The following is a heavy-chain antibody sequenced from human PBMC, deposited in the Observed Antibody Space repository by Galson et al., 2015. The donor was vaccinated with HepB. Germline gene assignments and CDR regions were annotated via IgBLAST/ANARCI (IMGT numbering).Heavy chain of an antibody. V-gene: IGHV3-23*01. D-gene: IGHD3-10*01. J-gene: IGHJ4*02. CDR1: GFTFSTSG. CDR3: AKGFLGEGLFEY. CDR2: IYGSGGRT. Sequence: SLRLSCAASGFTFSTSGMSWVRQAPGKGLEWVSGIYGAPAKGLEWVSGIYGSGGRTNYADSVKGRFTISRDNSKNSVYLQMNSLRAEDTALYFCAKGFLGEGLFEYWGQGTLVTVSS.